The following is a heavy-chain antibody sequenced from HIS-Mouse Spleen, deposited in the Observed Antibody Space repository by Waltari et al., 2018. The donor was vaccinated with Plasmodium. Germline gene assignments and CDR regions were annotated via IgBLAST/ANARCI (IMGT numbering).Heavy chain of an antibody. J-gene: IGHJ4*02. D-gene: IGHD1-26*01. CDR1: DGSISSSSYY. Sequence: QLQLQESGPGLVKPSETLSLTCTVSDGSISSSSYYWGWIRQPPGKGLEGIGSIDYSGSTYYTPSLKRRVTISVDTSKNQFSRKLSSVTAADTAVYYCARRGGSYYYFDYWGQGTLVTVSS. CDR3: ARRGGSYYYFDY. V-gene: IGHV4-39*01. CDR2: IDYSGST.